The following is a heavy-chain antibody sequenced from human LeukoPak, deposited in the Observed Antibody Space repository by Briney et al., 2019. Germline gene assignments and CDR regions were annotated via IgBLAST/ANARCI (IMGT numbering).Heavy chain of an antibody. Sequence: SETLSLTCAVYGGSFSGYYWSWIRQPPGKGLEWVGYIYYSGSTNYNPSLKSRVTISVDTSKNQFSLKLSSVTAADTAVYYCARVYYSSSYDYWYFDLWGRGTLVTVSS. J-gene: IGHJ2*01. CDR2: IYYSGST. V-gene: IGHV4-59*01. CDR1: GGSFSGYY. CDR3: ARVYYSSSYDYWYFDL. D-gene: IGHD6-13*01.